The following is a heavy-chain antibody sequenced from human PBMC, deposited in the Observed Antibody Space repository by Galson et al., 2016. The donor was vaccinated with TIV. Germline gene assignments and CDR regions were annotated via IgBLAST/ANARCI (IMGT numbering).Heavy chain of an antibody. V-gene: IGHV1-2*02. J-gene: IGHJ6*02. CDR3: ARDGFYGLDV. Sequence: SVKVSCKASGYTFSAYYVHWVRQAPGQGLVWMGWINPNTGGTNYAQKFQGRVSMTRDKSISTAYMELTRLKSDDTALYYCARDGFYGLDVWGQGTTVTVSS. CDR2: INPNTGGT. CDR1: GYTFSAYY.